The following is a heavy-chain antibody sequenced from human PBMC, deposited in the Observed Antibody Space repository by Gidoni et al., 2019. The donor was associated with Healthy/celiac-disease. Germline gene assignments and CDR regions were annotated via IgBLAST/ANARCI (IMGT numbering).Heavy chain of an antibody. CDR3: ARDFSVVGYYDSSGYHQWGGMDV. J-gene: IGHJ6*02. CDR1: GFTFSSYS. V-gene: IGHV3-21*02. Sequence: EVQLVESGGGLVKPGGSLRLSCAASGFTFSSYSLNWVRQAPGKGLEWVSSISPSSGYMYYADSVKGRFTISRDNAKSSLYLQMNSLRAEDTAVYHCARDFSVVGYYDSSGYHQWGGMDVWGQGTTVTVSS. CDR2: ISPSSGYM. D-gene: IGHD3-22*01.